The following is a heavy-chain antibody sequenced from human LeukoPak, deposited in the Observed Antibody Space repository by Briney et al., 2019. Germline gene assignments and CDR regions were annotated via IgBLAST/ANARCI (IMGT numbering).Heavy chain of an antibody. CDR1: GFTFSSYA. CDR2: ISGSGGST. Sequence: GGSLRLSCAASGFTFSSYAMSWVRQAPGKGLEWVSAISGSGGSTYYADSVKGRLTISRDNSKNTLYLQMNSLRAEDTAVYYCAKDGYYYDTSDKGGMDVWGQGTTVTVSS. CDR3: AKDGYYYDTSDKGGMDV. V-gene: IGHV3-23*01. D-gene: IGHD3-22*01. J-gene: IGHJ6*02.